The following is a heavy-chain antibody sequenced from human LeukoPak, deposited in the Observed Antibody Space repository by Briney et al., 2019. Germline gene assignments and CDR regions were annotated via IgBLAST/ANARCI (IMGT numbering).Heavy chain of an antibody. J-gene: IGHJ4*02. V-gene: IGHV3-23*01. CDR3: AKDRAVTSDSNYVVY. CDR1: GFTFSSYA. CDR2: ISGSGGST. Sequence: PGGSLRLSCAASGFTFSSYAMSWVRQAPGKGLEWVSAISGSGGSTYYADSVKGRFTISRDNSKNTLYLQMNSLRAEDTAVYYCAKDRAVTSDSNYVVYWGQGNLVTVSS. D-gene: IGHD3-3*01.